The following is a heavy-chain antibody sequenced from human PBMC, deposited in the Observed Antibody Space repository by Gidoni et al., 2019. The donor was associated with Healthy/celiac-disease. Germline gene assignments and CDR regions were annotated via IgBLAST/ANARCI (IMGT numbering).Heavy chain of an antibody. CDR3: ARENRVVVPAATSNWFDP. D-gene: IGHD2-2*01. V-gene: IGHV4-59*01. CDR1: VGSISSYY. Sequence: QVQLQESGPGLVKPSETLSLTCTVSVGSISSYYWSWIRQPPGKGLEWIGYIYYSWSTNHNPSLKSRVTISVDTSKNQFSLKLSSVTAADTAVYYCARENRVVVPAATSNWFDPWGQGTLVTVSS. CDR2: IYYSWST. J-gene: IGHJ5*02.